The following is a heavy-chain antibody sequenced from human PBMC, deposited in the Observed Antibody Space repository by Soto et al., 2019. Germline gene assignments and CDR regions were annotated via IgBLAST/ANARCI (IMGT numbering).Heavy chain of an antibody. V-gene: IGHV1-2*02. D-gene: IGHD7-27*01. Sequence: QVQLVQSGAEVKKPGASVKVSCKASGYTFSGYYMHWVRQAPGQGLEWVGWINPDSGGTNSAQKFQGGVTMTRDTSTRTVYMELARLRSNDTAVYYCARGETGVDDAFDIWGQGTMVTVS. CDR1: GYTFSGYY. CDR2: INPDSGGT. J-gene: IGHJ3*02. CDR3: ARGETGVDDAFDI.